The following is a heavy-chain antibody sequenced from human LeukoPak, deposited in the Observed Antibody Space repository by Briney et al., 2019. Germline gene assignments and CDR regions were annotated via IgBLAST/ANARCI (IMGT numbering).Heavy chain of an antibody. Sequence: GGSLRLFCAASGFTFSSYAMSWVRQAPGTGLEWVSVIVGSGGNAYYADYMKGRFTISRDNSNNTLYLQMNSLRAEDTVVYYCAKDWGDSSGPFDYWGQGTLVTVSS. D-gene: IGHD3-22*01. V-gene: IGHV3-23*01. CDR1: GFTFSSYA. CDR2: IVGSGGNA. CDR3: AKDWGDSSGPFDY. J-gene: IGHJ4*02.